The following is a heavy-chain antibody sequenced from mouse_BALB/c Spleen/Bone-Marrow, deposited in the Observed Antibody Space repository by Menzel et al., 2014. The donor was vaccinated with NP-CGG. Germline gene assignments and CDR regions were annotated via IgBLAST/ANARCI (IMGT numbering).Heavy chain of an antibody. D-gene: IGHD1-2*01. CDR2: IWGGGST. CDR3: ARNWGYGYLFYAMDY. J-gene: IGHJ4*01. V-gene: IGHV2-4-1*01. Sequence: VQLQQSGPGLVQPSQSLSINCTVSGFSLTSYGVHWVRQSPGKGLEWLGGIWGGGSTDYNAAVISRLSISKDNTKSQVFFKMNSLQADDTAIYYCARNWGYGYLFYAMDYWGQGTSVTVSS. CDR1: GFSLTSYG.